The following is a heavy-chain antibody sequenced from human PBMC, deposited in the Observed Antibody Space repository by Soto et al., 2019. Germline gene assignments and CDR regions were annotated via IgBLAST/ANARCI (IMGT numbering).Heavy chain of an antibody. D-gene: IGHD1-26*01. J-gene: IGHJ4*02. CDR3: AKGSTKTPLSGSYEEENYFDY. Sequence: GGSLRLSCAASGFTFDDYAMHWVRQAPGKGLEWVSGISWNSGSIGYADSVKGRFTISRDNAKNSLYLQMNSLRAEDTALYYCAKGSTKTPLSGSYEEENYFDYWGQGTLVTVYS. CDR2: ISWNSGSI. CDR1: GFTFDDYA. V-gene: IGHV3-9*01.